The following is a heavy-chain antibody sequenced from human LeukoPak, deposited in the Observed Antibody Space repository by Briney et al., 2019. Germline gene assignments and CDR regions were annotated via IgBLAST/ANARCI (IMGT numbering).Heavy chain of an antibody. D-gene: IGHD6-19*01. V-gene: IGHV3-53*01. CDR1: GFTVSSNY. Sequence: GGSLRLSCAACGFTVSSNYMSWVRQAPGKGLEWVAVIYSGGSTYYADSVKGRLAISRDNSKNTLYLQMNSLRAEDTAVYYCARVGYSSGWRGFDYWGQGTLVTVSS. J-gene: IGHJ4*02. CDR3: ARVGYSSGWRGFDY. CDR2: IYSGGST.